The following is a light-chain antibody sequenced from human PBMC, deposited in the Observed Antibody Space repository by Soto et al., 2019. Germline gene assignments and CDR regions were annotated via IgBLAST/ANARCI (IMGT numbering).Light chain of an antibody. V-gene: IGKV1-5*03. CDR2: KAS. Sequence: DMHMTQSPSTLSGSVGDRVTITCRVSQTISSWLAWYQQKPGKAPKLLIYKASTLKSGVPSRFSGSGSGTEFTLTISSLQPDDFATYYCQHYNSYSEAFGQGTKVDIK. CDR1: QTISSW. J-gene: IGKJ1*01. CDR3: QHYNSYSEA.